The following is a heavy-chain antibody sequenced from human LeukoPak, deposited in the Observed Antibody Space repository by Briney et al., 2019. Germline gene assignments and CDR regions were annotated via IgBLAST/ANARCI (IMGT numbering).Heavy chain of an antibody. J-gene: IGHJ4*02. V-gene: IGHV1-8*01. CDR3: ARGLQKDTAIDYFDY. CDR1: GYTFTSYD. CDR2: MNPNSGNT. Sequence: VASVKVSCKASGYTFTSYDINWVRQATGQGLEWMGWMNPNSGNTGYAQKFQGRVTMTRNTSISTAYMELCSLRSEDTAVYYCARGLQKDTAIDYFDYWGQGTLVTVSS. D-gene: IGHD5-18*01.